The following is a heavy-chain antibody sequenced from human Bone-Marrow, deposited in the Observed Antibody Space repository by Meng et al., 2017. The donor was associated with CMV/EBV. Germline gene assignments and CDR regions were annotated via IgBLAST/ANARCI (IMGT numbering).Heavy chain of an antibody. CDR2: MNPNSGGT. J-gene: IGHJ3*02. Sequence: ASVKVSCKASGGTFSSYTISWVRQATGQGLEWMGWMNPNSGGTNYAQKLQGRVTMTTDTSTSTAYMELRSLRSDDTAVYYWARVRVTVDAFDIWGQGTMVTVSS. CDR3: ARVRVTVDAFDI. CDR1: GGTFSSYT. D-gene: IGHD2-21*02. V-gene: IGHV1-18*01.